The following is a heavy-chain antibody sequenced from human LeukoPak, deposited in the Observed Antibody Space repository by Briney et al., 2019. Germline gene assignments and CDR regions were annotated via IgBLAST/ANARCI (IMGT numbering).Heavy chain of an antibody. CDR3: ARDGYCGGDCYSDAFDI. J-gene: IGHJ3*02. CDR2: ISSSSSYI. D-gene: IGHD2-21*02. V-gene: IGHV3-21*01. Sequence: PGGSLRLSCAASGFTFSSYSMNWVRQAPGKGLEWVSSISSSSSYIYYADSVKGRFTISRDNAKNSLYLQMNSLRAEDTAVYYCARDGYCGGDCYSDAFDIWGQGTMVTVSS. CDR1: GFTFSSYS.